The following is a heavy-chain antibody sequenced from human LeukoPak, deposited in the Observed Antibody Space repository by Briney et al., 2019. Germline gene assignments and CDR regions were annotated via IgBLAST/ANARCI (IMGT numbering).Heavy chain of an antibody. CDR3: ARDGQGYSSSWYVDY. CDR2: IYHSGST. V-gene: IGHV4-38-2*02. J-gene: IGHJ4*02. CDR1: GYSISSGYY. D-gene: IGHD6-13*01. Sequence: PSETLSLTCTVSGYSISSGYYWGWIRQPPGKGLEWIGSIYHSGSTYYNPSLKSRVTISVDMSKNQFSLKLSSVTAADTAVYYCARDGQGYSSSWYVDYWGQGTLVTVSS.